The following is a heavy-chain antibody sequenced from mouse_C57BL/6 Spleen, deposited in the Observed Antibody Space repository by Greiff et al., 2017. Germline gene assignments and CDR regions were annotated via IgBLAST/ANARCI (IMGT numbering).Heavy chain of an antibody. CDR1: GFTFSSYA. D-gene: IGHD2-3*01. CDR3: ARADGYYPYYAMDY. CDR2: ISDGGSYT. Sequence: EVKVVESGGGLVKPGGSLKLSCAASGFTFSSYAMSWVRQTPEKRLEWVATISDGGSYTYYPDNVKGRFTISRANAKNNLYLQMSHLTSEDTAMYYCARADGYYPYYAMDYWGQGTSVTVSS. V-gene: IGHV5-4*03. J-gene: IGHJ4*01.